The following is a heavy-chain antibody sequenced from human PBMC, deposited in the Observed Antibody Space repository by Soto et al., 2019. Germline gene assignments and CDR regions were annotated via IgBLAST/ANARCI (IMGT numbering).Heavy chain of an antibody. D-gene: IGHD1-26*01. CDR1: GGTFSSYA. Sequence: GASVKVSCKASGGTFSSYAISWVRQAPGQGIEWMGGIIPIFGSANYAQKFQGRVTITADESTSTAYMELSSLRSEDTAEYYSARVRELASFDPWGPGTLVTVSS. CDR2: IIPIFGSA. V-gene: IGHV1-69*13. CDR3: ARVRELASFDP. J-gene: IGHJ5*02.